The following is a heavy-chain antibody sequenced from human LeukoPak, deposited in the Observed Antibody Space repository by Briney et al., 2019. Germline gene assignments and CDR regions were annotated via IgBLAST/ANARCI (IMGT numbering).Heavy chain of an antibody. Sequence: ASVKVSCKASGYTFTGYYMHWVRQAPGQGPEWVGWINPNSGGTNYAQKFQGRVTMTRDTSISTAYMELSRLRSDDTAVYYCARDQGLTDAEYFQHWGQGTLVTVSS. D-gene: IGHD3-16*01. CDR2: INPNSGGT. V-gene: IGHV1-2*02. CDR1: GYTFTGYY. CDR3: ARDQGLTDAEYFQH. J-gene: IGHJ1*01.